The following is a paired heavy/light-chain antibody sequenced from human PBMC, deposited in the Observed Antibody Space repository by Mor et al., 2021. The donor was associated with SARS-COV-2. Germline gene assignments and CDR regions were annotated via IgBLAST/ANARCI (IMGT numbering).Heavy chain of an antibody. D-gene: IGHD1-26*01. CDR3: ARSGTVGTSHGTFDI. Sequence: QVQLQESGPGLVKPSGTLSLTCDVSGGSISSDNWWNWVRQPPGKGLEWIGEIYHSGSTNYNPSLYSRVTISVDKSKNQFSLKLSSVTAADTAVYYCARSGTVGTSHGTFDIWGQGTMVTVSS. J-gene: IGHJ3*02. CDR1: GGSISSDNW. CDR2: IYHSGST. V-gene: IGHV4-4*02.
Light chain of an antibody. Sequence: DIQMTQSPSTLSASVGDRVTITCRASQSISSWLAWYQQKPGKAPKLLIYKASNLESGVPSRFSGSGSGTEFTLTISSLQPDDFATYYCQQYNSYRTFGQGTKVEIK. J-gene: IGKJ1*01. V-gene: IGKV1-5*03. CDR3: QQYNSYRT. CDR1: QSISSW. CDR2: KAS.